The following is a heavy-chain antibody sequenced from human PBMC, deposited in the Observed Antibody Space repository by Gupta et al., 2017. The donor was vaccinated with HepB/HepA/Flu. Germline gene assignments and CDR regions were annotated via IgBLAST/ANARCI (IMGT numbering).Heavy chain of an antibody. V-gene: IGHV3-74*01. D-gene: IGHD3-22*01. CDR1: GFTFSNYW. Sequence: EVQLVESGGGLVQPGGSLRLSCAASGFTFSNYWMHWVRQAPGKGLVWVSRINSDGSITNYADSVKGRFTISRDNARDTLYLQMNSLRAEDTAVYYCARVGVGVYYYYYMDAWGKGTTVTVSS. J-gene: IGHJ6*03. CDR2: INSDGSIT. CDR3: ARVGVGVYYYYYMDA.